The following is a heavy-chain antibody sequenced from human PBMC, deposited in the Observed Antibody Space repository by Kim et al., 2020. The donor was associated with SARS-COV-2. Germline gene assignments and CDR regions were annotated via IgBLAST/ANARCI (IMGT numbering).Heavy chain of an antibody. D-gene: IGHD3-22*01. CDR1: GFTFSSYS. Sequence: GGSLRLSCAASGFTFSSYSMNWVRQAPGKGLEWVSSISSSSSYIYYADSVKGRFTISRDNAKNSLYLQMNSLRAEDTAVYYCARDLGSGYYEGEDYWGQGTLVTVSS. V-gene: IGHV3-21*01. CDR3: ARDLGSGYYEGEDY. J-gene: IGHJ4*02. CDR2: ISSSSSYI.